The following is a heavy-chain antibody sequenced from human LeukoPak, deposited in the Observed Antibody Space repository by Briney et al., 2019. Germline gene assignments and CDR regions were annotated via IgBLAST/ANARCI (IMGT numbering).Heavy chain of an antibody. Sequence: GGSLRLSCAASGFTFSSYSMNWVRQAPGKGLEWVSSISSSSSYIYYADSVKGRFTISRDNAKNSLYLQMNSLRAEDTAVYYCARDQGYYDSRHYYYYGMDVWGQGTTVTVSS. CDR3: ARDQGYYDSRHYYYYGMDV. D-gene: IGHD3-22*01. J-gene: IGHJ6*02. V-gene: IGHV3-21*01. CDR2: ISSSSSYI. CDR1: GFTFSSYS.